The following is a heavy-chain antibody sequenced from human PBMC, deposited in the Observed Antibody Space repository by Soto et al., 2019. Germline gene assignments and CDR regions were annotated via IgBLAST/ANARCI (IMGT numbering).Heavy chain of an antibody. V-gene: IGHV3-15*01. D-gene: IGHD3-3*01. J-gene: IGHJ4*02. Sequence: GGSLRLSCAASGFTFSTYAMTWVRQAPGKGLEWVGRLKSIVDGGTTDYAAPVKGRFTVSRDDSKTTLYLEMNSLKIEDTAVYYCTTEGHYDFWSGSIFDNWGPGTLVTVSS. CDR1: GFTFSTYA. CDR2: LKSIVDGGTT. CDR3: TTEGHYDFWSGSIFDN.